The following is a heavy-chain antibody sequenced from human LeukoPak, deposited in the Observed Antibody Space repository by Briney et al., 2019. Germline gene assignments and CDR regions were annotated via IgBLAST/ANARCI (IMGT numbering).Heavy chain of an antibody. CDR3: AKNTISGGHYQYYMDV. CDR2: ISGSGGIT. CDR1: GFTFSRYA. D-gene: IGHD3-16*02. V-gene: IGHV3-23*01. Sequence: GGSLRLSCAASGFTFSRYAMSWVRQAPGKGLEWVSSISGSGGITYHADSLKGRFTISRDNSKNTLFLQMNSLRAEDTAVYYCAKNTISGGHYQYYMDVWGKGTTVTVSS. J-gene: IGHJ6*03.